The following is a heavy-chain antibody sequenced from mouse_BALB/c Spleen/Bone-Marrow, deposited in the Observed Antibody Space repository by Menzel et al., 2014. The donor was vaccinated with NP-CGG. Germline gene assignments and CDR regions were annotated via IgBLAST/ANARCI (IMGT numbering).Heavy chain of an antibody. CDR2: ISTYSGNT. CDR3: ARAGYGSSYDWFAY. D-gene: IGHD1-1*01. J-gene: IGHJ3*01. CDR1: GYTFTDYA. Sequence: QVQLQQSGPELVRPGVSVKISCKGSGYTFTDYAMHWVKQSHAKSLEWIGVISTYSGNTNYNQKFKSKATMTVDKSSSTAYMELARLTSEDSAIYYCARAGYGSSYDWFAYWGQGTLVTVSA. V-gene: IGHV1-67*01.